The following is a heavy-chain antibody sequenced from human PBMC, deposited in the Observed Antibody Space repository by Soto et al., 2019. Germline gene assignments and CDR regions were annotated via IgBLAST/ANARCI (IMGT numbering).Heavy chain of an antibody. CDR2: ISYSGRT. Sequence: QVQLQESGPGLVKPSQTLSLTCSVSGGPITSGDYFWTWIRQAPGKGLGWVGYISYSGRTYYNPPLKSRVLISLDTSKNQFSLQLSSVAAADTAVYYCARGGVGRFLDWLFDYWGQGTQVTVSS. V-gene: IGHV4-30-4*01. J-gene: IGHJ4*02. CDR3: ARGGVGRFLDWLFDY. CDR1: GGPITSGDYF. D-gene: IGHD3-3*01.